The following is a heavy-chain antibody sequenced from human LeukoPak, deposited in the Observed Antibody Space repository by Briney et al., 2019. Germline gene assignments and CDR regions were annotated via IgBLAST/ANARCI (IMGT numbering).Heavy chain of an antibody. V-gene: IGHV4-61*02. J-gene: IGHJ6*03. CDR3: ARDLRLGESYYYYMDV. CDR2: IYTSGST. D-gene: IGHD3-16*01. Sequence: KPSETLSLTCTVSGGSISSSSYYWGWIRQPAGKGLEWIGRIYTSGSTNYNPSLKSRVTMSVDTSKNQFSLKLSSVTAADTAVYYCARDLRLGESYYYYMDVWGKGTTVTVSS. CDR1: GGSISSSSYY.